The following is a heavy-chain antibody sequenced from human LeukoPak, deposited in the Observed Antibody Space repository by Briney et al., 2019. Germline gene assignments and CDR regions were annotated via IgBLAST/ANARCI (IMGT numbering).Heavy chain of an antibody. CDR1: GFTFTSYS. Sequence: GSLRLSCAASGFTFTSYSMNWVRQAPGKGLEWIGEINHSGSTNYNPSLKSRVTISVDTSKNQFSLKLSSVTAADTAVYYCARGVSPDYWGQGTLVTVSS. CDR3: ARGVSPDY. J-gene: IGHJ4*02. CDR2: INHSGST. V-gene: IGHV4-34*01.